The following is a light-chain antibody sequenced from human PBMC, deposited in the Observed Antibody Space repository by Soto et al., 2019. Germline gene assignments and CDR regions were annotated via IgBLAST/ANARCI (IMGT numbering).Light chain of an antibody. V-gene: IGKV3-20*01. CDR2: GAS. CDR3: QQYGGSPQT. CDR1: ESVRSSY. Sequence: EIVLTQSPGTLSLSPGERATLSCRASESVRSSYLAWYQQKPGQAPRLLMYGASSRANGIPDRFSGSGSGTDFTLTIVRLEPEDFVVYYCQQYGGSPQTFGQGTKVEI. J-gene: IGKJ1*01.